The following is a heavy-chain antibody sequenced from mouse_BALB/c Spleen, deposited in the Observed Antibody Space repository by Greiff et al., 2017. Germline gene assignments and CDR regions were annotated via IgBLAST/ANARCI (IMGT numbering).Heavy chain of an antibody. CDR3: ARELTGLYAMDY. V-gene: IGHV1S126*01. CDR1: GYSFTSYW. D-gene: IGHD4-1*01. J-gene: IGHJ4*01. Sequence: VQGVESGPQLVRPGASVKISCKASGYSFTSYWMHWVKQRPGQGLEWIGMIDPSDSETRLNQKFKDKATLTVDKSSSTAYMQLSSPTSEDSAVYYCARELTGLYAMDYWGQGTSVTVSS. CDR2: IDPSDSET.